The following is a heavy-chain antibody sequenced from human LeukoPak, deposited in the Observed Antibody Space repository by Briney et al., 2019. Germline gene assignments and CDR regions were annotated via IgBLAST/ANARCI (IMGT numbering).Heavy chain of an antibody. Sequence: GGSLRLSCAASGFDFESYTMTWVRQAPGKGLEWVSLISATSSDINYAESVRGRFTITRDNAKNSLLLQMDSLRVEDTAIYYCAKGLFSAFDKYLDSWGQGTLVTVSS. CDR3: AKGLFSAFDKYLDS. D-gene: IGHD5-12*01. CDR2: ISATSSDI. J-gene: IGHJ4*02. CDR1: GFDFESYT. V-gene: IGHV3-21*04.